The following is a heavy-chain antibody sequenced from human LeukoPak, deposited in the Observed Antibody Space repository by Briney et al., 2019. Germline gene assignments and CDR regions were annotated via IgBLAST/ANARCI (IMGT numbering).Heavy chain of an antibody. CDR1: GFTFSSYG. D-gene: IGHD3-22*01. Sequence: PGGSLRLSCAASGFTFSSYGMNWVRQAPGKGLEWVTFIRYDGSNKYYADSVKGRFTISRDNSKNTLYLQMNTLRVDDTAVYYCAKGEYYDSSGYFIVRSFDLWGRGTLVTVSS. CDR2: IRYDGSNK. CDR3: AKGEYYDSSGYFIVRSFDL. J-gene: IGHJ2*01. V-gene: IGHV3-30*02.